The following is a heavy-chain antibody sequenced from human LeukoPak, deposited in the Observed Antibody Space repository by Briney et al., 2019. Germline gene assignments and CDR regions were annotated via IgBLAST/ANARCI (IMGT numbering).Heavy chain of an antibody. CDR1: GFTFSSYT. J-gene: IGHJ4*02. CDR3: AKDGGLWVSTHWGDS. CDR2: ITTSDGNT. V-gene: IGHV3-23*01. Sequence: GGSLRLSCAASGFTFSSYTMSWVRQAPGKGLEWVSTITTSDGNTYYADSVKGRFTVSRDNSKNTLFLQMNSLRAEDTAVYYCAKDGGLWVSTHWGDSWGRGTLVTVSS. D-gene: IGHD7-27*01.